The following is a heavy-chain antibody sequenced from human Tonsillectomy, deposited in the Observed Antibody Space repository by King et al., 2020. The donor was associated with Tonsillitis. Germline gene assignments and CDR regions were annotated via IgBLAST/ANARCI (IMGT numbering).Heavy chain of an antibody. CDR3: ATSGSGHPFYFDY. V-gene: IGHV3-7*01. Sequence: VQLVESGGGLVQPGGSLRLSCAASGFTFSSFCMTWVRQAPGRGLEWVANIKQDGSEKNYVDSVKGRFTVSRDNAKTSLFLQLNSLRAEDTAVYYCATSGSGHPFYFDYWGQGTLVTVSS. CDR1: GFTFSSFC. J-gene: IGHJ4*02. D-gene: IGHD1-26*01. CDR2: IKQDGSEK.